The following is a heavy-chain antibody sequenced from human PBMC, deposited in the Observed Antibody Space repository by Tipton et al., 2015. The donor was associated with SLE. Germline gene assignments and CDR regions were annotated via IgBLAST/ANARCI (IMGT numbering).Heavy chain of an antibody. D-gene: IGHD5-24*01. V-gene: IGHV3-33*01. CDR1: GFTFSSYG. Sequence: SLRLSCAASGFTFSSYGMHWVRQAPGKGLEWVAVIWSDGGNKYYPDSVKGRFTISRDNSENTLYLQLNSLRAEDTAVYYCARGAPTSQYYFDSWGRGTLVTVSS. CDR3: ARGAPTSQYYFDS. J-gene: IGHJ4*02. CDR2: IWSDGGNK.